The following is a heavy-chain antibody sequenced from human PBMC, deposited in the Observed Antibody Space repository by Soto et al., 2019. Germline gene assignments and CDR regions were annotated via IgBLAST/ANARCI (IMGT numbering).Heavy chain of an antibody. CDR1: GFTFSSYG. V-gene: IGHV3-30*18. CDR2: ISYDGSNK. J-gene: IGHJ6*02. Sequence: GGSLRLSCAASGFTFSSYGMHWVRQAPGKGLEWVAVISYDGSNKYYADSVKGRFTISRDNSKNTLYLQMNSLRAEDTAVYYCAKLGYSSGWTGGYYYYGMDVWGQGTTVTVSS. CDR3: AKLGYSSGWTGGYYYYGMDV. D-gene: IGHD6-19*01.